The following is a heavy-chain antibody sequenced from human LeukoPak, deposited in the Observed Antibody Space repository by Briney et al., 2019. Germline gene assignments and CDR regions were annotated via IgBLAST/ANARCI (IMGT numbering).Heavy chain of an antibody. CDR1: GYTFTGYY. V-gene: IGHV1-2*02. Sequence: ASVKVSCKASGYTFTGYYMHWVRQAPGQGLEWMGWINPNSGGTNYAQKFQGGVTMTRDTSISTAYMELSRLRSDDTAVYYCARENHYYYDSSGIDYWGQGTLVTVSS. CDR2: INPNSGGT. CDR3: ARENHYYYDSSGIDY. J-gene: IGHJ4*02. D-gene: IGHD3-22*01.